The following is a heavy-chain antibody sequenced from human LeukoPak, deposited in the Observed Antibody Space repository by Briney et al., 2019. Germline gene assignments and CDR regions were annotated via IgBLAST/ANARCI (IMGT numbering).Heavy chain of an antibody. CDR2: IVVGSGNT. CDR1: GFTFTSSA. D-gene: IGHD5-18*01. V-gene: IGHV1-58*01. CDR3: AAGGYSYDLRYYYYYYYMDV. Sequence: GASVKVSCKASGFTFTSSAVQWVRQARGQRLEWIGWIVVGSGNTNYAQKFQERVTITRDMSTSTAYMELSSLRSEDTAVYYCAAGGYSYDLRYYYYYYYMDVWGKGTTVTVSS. J-gene: IGHJ6*03.